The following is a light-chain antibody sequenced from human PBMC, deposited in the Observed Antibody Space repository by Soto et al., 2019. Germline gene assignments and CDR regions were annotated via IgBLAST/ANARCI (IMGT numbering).Light chain of an antibody. J-gene: IGKJ1*01. Sequence: EIQMTQPPSSVSASLRVRLTITFRPSRGIGNALAWYQQKPGTVPKLLIHSASTLQSGVPSRFSGSGSGTDFTLTISSLQPEDVASYYCQKYDSAPTFGPGTKVDI. CDR1: RGIGNA. V-gene: IGKV1-27*01. CDR3: QKYDSAPT. CDR2: SAS.